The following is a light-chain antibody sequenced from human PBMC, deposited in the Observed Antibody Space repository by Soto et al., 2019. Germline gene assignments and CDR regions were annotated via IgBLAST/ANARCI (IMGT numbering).Light chain of an antibody. Sequence: DIQMTQSPSSLSASVGDRVTITCRASQRINIHLNWYQQKLGRAPDLLIYAASSLQEGVPSRFSGSGSGTDFTLTISSVQPEDFATYYCQQSYITPLAVGQGTKVDIK. CDR1: QRINIH. CDR3: QQSYITPLA. CDR2: AAS. V-gene: IGKV1-39*01. J-gene: IGKJ1*01.